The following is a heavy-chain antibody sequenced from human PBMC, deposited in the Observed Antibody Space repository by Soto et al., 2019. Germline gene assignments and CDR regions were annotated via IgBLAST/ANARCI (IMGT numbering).Heavy chain of an antibody. CDR2: LSGSGTST. V-gene: IGHV3-23*01. Sequence: PGGSLRLSCAASGFSFVNYAMNWVRQAPGKGLESVSGLSGSGTSTYYADSVKGRFTISRDNSRDTLFLQMNSLTADDTAVYYCAKATTNGGWFNPFDSWGQGALVTVSS. J-gene: IGHJ4*02. D-gene: IGHD6-19*01. CDR1: GFSFVNYA. CDR3: AKATTNGGWFNPFDS.